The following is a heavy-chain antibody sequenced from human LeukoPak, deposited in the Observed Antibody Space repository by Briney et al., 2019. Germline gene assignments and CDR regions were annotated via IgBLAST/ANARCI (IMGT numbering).Heavy chain of an antibody. D-gene: IGHD3-22*01. Sequence: SETLSLTCAVYGGSFSGYYWSRIRQPPGKGLEWIGEINHSGSTNYNPSLKSRVTISVDTSKNQFSLKLSSVTAADTAVYYCARWMAYYYDSSGYFGYWGQGTLVTVSS. V-gene: IGHV4-34*01. CDR2: INHSGST. CDR1: GGSFSGYY. J-gene: IGHJ4*02. CDR3: ARWMAYYYDSSGYFGY.